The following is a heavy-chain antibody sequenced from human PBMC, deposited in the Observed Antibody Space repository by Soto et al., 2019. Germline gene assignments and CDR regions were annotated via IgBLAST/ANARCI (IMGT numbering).Heavy chain of an antibody. V-gene: IGHV3-48*01. CDR1: GFTFSSYS. Sequence: GGSLRLSCAASGFTFSSYSMNWVRQAPGKGLEWVSYISSSSSTIYYADSVKGRFTISRDNAKNSLYLQMSSLRAEDTAVYYCVKDVCPWLVLCAFDIWGQGTMVTVSS. D-gene: IGHD6-19*01. J-gene: IGHJ3*02. CDR2: ISSSSSTI. CDR3: VKDVCPWLVLCAFDI.